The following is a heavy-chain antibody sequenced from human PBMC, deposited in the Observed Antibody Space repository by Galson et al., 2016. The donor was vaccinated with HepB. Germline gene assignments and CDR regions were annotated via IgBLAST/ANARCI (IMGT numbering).Heavy chain of an antibody. J-gene: IGHJ4*02. CDR1: GDSVSSKSAA. CDR2: TYHTSNWYS. D-gene: IGHD2-15*01. V-gene: IGHV6-1*01. Sequence: CAISGDSVSSKSAALHWIRHSPSRGLEWLGRTYHTSNWYSDYAISVKSRITINPDTSKNQFSLQLNSVTPEDTAVYYCARGHLVVPFSFYFDYWGQGSLVTVSS. CDR3: ARGHLVVPFSFYFDY.